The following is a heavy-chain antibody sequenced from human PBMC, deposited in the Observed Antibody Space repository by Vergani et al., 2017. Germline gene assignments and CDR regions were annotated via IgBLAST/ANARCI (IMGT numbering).Heavy chain of an antibody. CDR2: IRYDGSNK. Sequence: QVQLVESGGGVVQPGGSLRLSCAASGFTFSRYGMHWVRQAPGKGLEWVAFIRYDGSNKYYADSVKGRFTISRDNSKNTLFLQMNSLRAEDTAVYYCAKALIGSSWSNFDYWGEGTLVTVSS. CDR1: GFTFSRYG. D-gene: IGHD6-13*01. V-gene: IGHV3-30*02. J-gene: IGHJ4*02. CDR3: AKALIGSSWSNFDY.